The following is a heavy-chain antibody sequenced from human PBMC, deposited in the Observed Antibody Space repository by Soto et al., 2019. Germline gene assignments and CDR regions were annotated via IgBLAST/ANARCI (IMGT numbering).Heavy chain of an antibody. J-gene: IGHJ4*02. CDR2: ISGGGGST. CDR1: GFTFSSYA. Sequence: GGSLRLSCAASGFTFSSYAMNWVRQAPGKGLEWVSAISGGGGSTYYAGSVKGRFTISRDNSKNTLYLQMNSLRAEDTAVYYCATGGKNYFFDYWGQGTLVTVSS. V-gene: IGHV3-23*01. D-gene: IGHD3-10*01. CDR3: ATGGKNYFFDY.